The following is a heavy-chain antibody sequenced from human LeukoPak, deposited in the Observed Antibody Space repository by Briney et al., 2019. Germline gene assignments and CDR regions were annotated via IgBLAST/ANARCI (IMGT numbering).Heavy chain of an antibody. D-gene: IGHD3-3*01. V-gene: IGHV3-7*01. Sequence: GGSLRLSCAASGFTFSAYWMSWVRQAPGKGLEWVANIKEDGSEKYYVDSVKGRFTISRDNAKNSLYLQMNSLRAEDTAVYYCAKVGVRDFWSGYSPYYFDYWGQGTLVTVSS. CDR2: IKEDGSEK. CDR3: AKVGVRDFWSGYSPYYFDY. J-gene: IGHJ4*02. CDR1: GFTFSAYW.